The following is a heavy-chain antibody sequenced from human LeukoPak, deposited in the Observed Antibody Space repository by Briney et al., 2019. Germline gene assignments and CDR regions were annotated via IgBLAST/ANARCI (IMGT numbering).Heavy chain of an antibody. Sequence: GSLRLSCAASGFYFSTYWLHWVRQAPGKGLVWVSTINSDGRSTSDADSVKGRFTISRDNAKNTMYLQMNSLTPDDTAVYYCARGCSSTKCPADYWGQGTLVTVSS. CDR2: INSDGRST. CDR1: GFYFSTYW. D-gene: IGHD2-2*01. V-gene: IGHV3-74*01. J-gene: IGHJ4*02. CDR3: ARGCSSTKCPADY.